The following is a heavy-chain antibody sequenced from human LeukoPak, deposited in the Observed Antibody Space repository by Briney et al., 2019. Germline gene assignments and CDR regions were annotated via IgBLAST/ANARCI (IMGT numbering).Heavy chain of an antibody. D-gene: IGHD4-17*01. J-gene: IGHJ4*02. CDR2: ISAYNGNT. CDR1: GYTFTSYG. V-gene: IGHV1-18*01. Sequence: ASVKVSCKASGYTFTSYGISWVRQAPGQGLEWMGWISAYNGNTNYAQKLQGRVTMTTDTSTSTAYMELRSLRSDDTAVYYCARDFVRVDHGDEYYFDYWGQGTLVTVSS. CDR3: ARDFVRVDHGDEYYFDY.